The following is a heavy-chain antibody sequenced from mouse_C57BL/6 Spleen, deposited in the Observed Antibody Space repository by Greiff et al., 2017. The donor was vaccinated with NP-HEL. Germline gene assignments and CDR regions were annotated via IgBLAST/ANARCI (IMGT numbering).Heavy chain of an antibody. CDR2: ISYSGST. Sequence: EVKLMESGPGMVKPSQSLSLTCTVTGYSITSGYDWHWIRHFPGNKLEWMGYISYSGSTKYNPSLQSRISITHDTSKNHFFLKLNSVTTEDTATYYCARERTFYRYFDVWGTGTTVTVSS. CDR3: ARERTFYRYFDV. D-gene: IGHD2-3*01. V-gene: IGHV3-1*01. CDR1: GYSITSGYD. J-gene: IGHJ1*03.